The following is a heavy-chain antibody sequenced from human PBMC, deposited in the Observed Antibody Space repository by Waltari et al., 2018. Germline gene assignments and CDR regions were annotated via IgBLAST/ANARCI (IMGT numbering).Heavy chain of an antibody. V-gene: IGHV3-9*01. CDR2: VSWKSGNR. Sequence: EVQLVESGGGLVQPGRSLRLSCAASGFSFDDYAMHWVRQAPGKGREWGAGVSWKSGNRGYADSVQGRFTISRDDAKNSLYLQMNSLRAEDTAVYYCAKDVAAGDPPNYYSYMDVWGNGTTVTVSS. CDR3: AKDVAAGDPPNYYSYMDV. J-gene: IGHJ6*03. CDR1: GFSFDDYA. D-gene: IGHD6-13*01.